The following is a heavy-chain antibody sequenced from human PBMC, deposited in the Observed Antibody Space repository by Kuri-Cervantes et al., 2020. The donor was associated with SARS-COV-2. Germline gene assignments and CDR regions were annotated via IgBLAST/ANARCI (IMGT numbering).Heavy chain of an antibody. CDR1: GGSISSYY. CDR2: IYPSGST. Sequence: SETLSLTCTVSGGSISSYYWSWIRQPAGKGPEWIGRIYPSGSTNYNPSLKSRVTMSVDTSKNQLSLKLSPVTAADTAVYYCARYDYGDYVDAFDIWGQGTMVTVSS. CDR3: ARYDYGDYVDAFDI. J-gene: IGHJ3*02. D-gene: IGHD4-17*01. V-gene: IGHV4-4*07.